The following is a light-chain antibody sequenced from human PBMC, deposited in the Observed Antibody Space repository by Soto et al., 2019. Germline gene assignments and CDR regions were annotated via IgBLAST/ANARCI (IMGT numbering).Light chain of an antibody. CDR3: QQAYSFPIT. CDR1: QSISAW. J-gene: IGKJ5*01. CDR2: GAS. V-gene: IGKV1-12*01. Sequence: IQMTLSPSSLSASVGARVTITCRASQSISAWLAWYQQKPGKAPKRLIHGASRLQSGVPARFSGSGSGTDFTLSINSLQPEDFATYYCQQAYSFPITFGQGTRLEIK.